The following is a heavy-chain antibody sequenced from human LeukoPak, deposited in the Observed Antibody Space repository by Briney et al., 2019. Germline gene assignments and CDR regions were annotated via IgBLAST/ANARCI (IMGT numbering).Heavy chain of an antibody. CDR1: GYTFTGYY. Sequence: ASVKVSCXASGYTFTGYYMHWVRQAPGQGLEWMGRINPNSGGTNYAQKFQGRVTMTRDTSISTAYMELSRLRSDDTAVYYCARERIAAAGTSDPWGQGTLVTVSS. J-gene: IGHJ5*02. D-gene: IGHD6-13*01. CDR2: INPNSGGT. CDR3: ARERIAAAGTSDP. V-gene: IGHV1-2*06.